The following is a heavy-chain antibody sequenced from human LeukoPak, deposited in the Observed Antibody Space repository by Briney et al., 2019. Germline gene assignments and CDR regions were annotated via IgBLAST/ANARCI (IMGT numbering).Heavy chain of an antibody. CDR2: IYSGGST. CDR3: ARGGMATIFDY. V-gene: IGHV3-53*01. J-gene: IGHJ4*02. D-gene: IGHD5-24*01. Sequence: GGSLRLSCAASGFTVSSNYMSWVRQAPGKGLEWVSVIYSGGSTYYADSVKSRFTISRDNSKNALYLQMNSLRAEDTAVYYCARGGMATIFDYWGQGTLVTVSS. CDR1: GFTVSSNY.